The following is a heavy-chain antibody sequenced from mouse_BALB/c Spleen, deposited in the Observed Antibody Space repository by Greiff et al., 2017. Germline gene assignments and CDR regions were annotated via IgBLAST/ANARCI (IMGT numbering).Heavy chain of an antibody. CDR2: ISSGGSYT. D-gene: IGHD2-14*01. CDR1: GFTFSSYA. CDR3: GRGGVRAWFDY. V-gene: IGHV5-9-4*01. Sequence: DVKLVESGGGLVKPGGSLKLSCAASGFTFSSYAMSWVRQSPEKRLEWVAEISSGGSYTYYPDTVTGRFTISRDNAKNTLYLEMSSLRSEDTAMYYCGRGGVRAWFDYWGQGTLVTVSA. J-gene: IGHJ3*01.